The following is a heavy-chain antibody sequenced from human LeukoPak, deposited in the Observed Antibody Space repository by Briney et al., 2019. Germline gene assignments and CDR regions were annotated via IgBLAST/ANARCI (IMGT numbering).Heavy chain of an antibody. Sequence: GRSLRLSCAASGFTFDDYAMHWVRQAPGKGLEWVSGISWNSGSIGYADSVKGRFTISRDNAKNSLYLQMNSLRAEDTAVHYCATGSMTTWGQGTLVTVSS. CDR1: GFTFDDYA. D-gene: IGHD2/OR15-2a*01. CDR2: ISWNSGSI. J-gene: IGHJ4*02. V-gene: IGHV3-9*01. CDR3: ATGSMTT.